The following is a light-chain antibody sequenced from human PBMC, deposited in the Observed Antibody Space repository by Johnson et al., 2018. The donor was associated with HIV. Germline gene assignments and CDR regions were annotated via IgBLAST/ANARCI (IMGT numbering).Light chain of an antibody. Sequence: QSVLTQPPSVSAAPGQKVTISCSGSSSNIGNKYVSWYQQLPGTVPKLLIYENTKRPSGIPDRFSGSKSGTSATLGITGLQTGDEADYYCGTWDTSLSAGGVFGSGTRVTV. CDR3: GTWDTSLSAGGV. J-gene: IGLJ1*01. V-gene: IGLV1-51*02. CDR1: SSNIGNKY. CDR2: ENT.